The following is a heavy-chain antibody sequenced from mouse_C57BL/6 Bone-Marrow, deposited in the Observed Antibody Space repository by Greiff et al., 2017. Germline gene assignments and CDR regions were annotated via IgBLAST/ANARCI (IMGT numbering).Heavy chain of an antibody. CDR2: IYPRSGNT. CDR1: GYTFTSYG. J-gene: IGHJ4*01. Sequence: QVQLQQSGAELARPGASVKLSCKASGYTFTSYGISWVKQRTGQGLEWIGEIYPRSGNTYYNEKFKGKATLTADKSSSTAYMDLRSLTSEDSAVYFCARQLRLRRDAIDYWGGGTGVTVTS. V-gene: IGHV1-81*01. CDR3: ARQLRLRRDAIDY. D-gene: IGHD3-2*02.